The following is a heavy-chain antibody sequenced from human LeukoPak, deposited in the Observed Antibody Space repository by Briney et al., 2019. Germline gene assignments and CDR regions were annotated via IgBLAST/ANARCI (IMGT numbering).Heavy chain of an antibody. Sequence: GRSLRLSCAASGFTFDDYAMHWVRQAPGKGLEWVSGISWNSGSIGYADSVKGRFTISRDNAKNSLYLQMNSLRAEDTALYYCAKDRYFDWLYAFDIRGQGTMVTVSS. J-gene: IGHJ3*02. CDR2: ISWNSGSI. CDR1: GFTFDDYA. V-gene: IGHV3-9*01. D-gene: IGHD3-9*01. CDR3: AKDRYFDWLYAFDI.